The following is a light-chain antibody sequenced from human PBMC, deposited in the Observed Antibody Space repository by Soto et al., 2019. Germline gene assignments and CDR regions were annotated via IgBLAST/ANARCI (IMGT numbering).Light chain of an antibody. V-gene: IGLV2-14*01. Sequence: QSALTQPASVSGSPGQSITSSCTGTSSDVGGYNYVSWYQQHPGKAPKLMIYEVNNRPSGVYNRFSGSKSGNTASLTISGLQAEDEADYYCTSYTSSITYVFGTGTKLTVL. CDR1: SSDVGGYNY. CDR2: EVN. CDR3: TSYTSSITYV. J-gene: IGLJ1*01.